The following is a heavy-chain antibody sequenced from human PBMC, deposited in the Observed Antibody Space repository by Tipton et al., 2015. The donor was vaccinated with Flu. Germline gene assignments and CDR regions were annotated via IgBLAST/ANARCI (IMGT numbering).Heavy chain of an antibody. J-gene: IGHJ5*02. CDR1: GFIFSTFS. CDR3: ARDGGSYSRWFDP. CDR2: ISTSSYYI. V-gene: IGHV3-21*01. Sequence: SLRLSCAASGFIFSTFSMTWVRQAPGKGLEWVSSISTSSYYINYADSVKGRFTISRDNAKNSLYLQMNSLKAEDTAVYYCARDGGSYSRWFDPWGQGTLVIVSS. D-gene: IGHD1-26*01.